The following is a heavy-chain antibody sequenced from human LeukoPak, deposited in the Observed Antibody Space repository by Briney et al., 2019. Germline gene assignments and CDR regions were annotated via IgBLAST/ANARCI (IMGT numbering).Heavy chain of an antibody. CDR2: IYYNGRT. D-gene: IGHD1-26*01. Sequence: SQTLSLTCTVSGDSINSGYHWSWIRQQPGKGLEWIGNIYYNGRTYYKTSLKSRINISVDMSKNQISLQLSSVTAADTAVYYCARDLRGSPMDVWGKGTPVAVSS. CDR1: GDSINSGYH. J-gene: IGHJ6*03. V-gene: IGHV4-31*03. CDR3: ARDLRGSPMDV.